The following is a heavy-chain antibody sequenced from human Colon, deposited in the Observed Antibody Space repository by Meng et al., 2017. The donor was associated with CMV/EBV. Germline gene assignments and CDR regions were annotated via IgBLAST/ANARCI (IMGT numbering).Heavy chain of an antibody. Sequence: GEPLKISCAASGFTFSYYWMHWVRQIPGKGLVWVSRIKSDGSKTEYADSVRGRFTISRDNAKNTLYLEMNTLRVEDTAVYYCTRDAGTSTSMDYWGQGTLVTVSS. CDR3: TRDAGTSTSMDY. CDR1: GFTFSYYW. J-gene: IGHJ4*01. D-gene: IGHD2-2*01. V-gene: IGHV3-74*03. CDR2: IKSDGSKT.